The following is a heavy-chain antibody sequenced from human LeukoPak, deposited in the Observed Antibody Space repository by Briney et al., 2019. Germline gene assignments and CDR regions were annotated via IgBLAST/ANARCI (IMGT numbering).Heavy chain of an antibody. CDR1: GGSISSFY. D-gene: IGHD2-8*02. V-gene: IGHV4-4*07. CDR3: ASNVLRGGGDY. Sequence: NPSETLSLTCTVSGGSISSFYWSWIRQPAGRGLEWIGRISTSGTTNYNPSLKSRVTMSVDTSKNQVSLKVSSVTAADTAVYYCASNVLRGGGDYWGQGTLVTVSS. CDR2: ISTSGTT. J-gene: IGHJ4*02.